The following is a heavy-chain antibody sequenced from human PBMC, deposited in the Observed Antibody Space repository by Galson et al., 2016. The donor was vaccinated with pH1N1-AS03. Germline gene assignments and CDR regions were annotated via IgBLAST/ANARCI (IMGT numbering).Heavy chain of an antibody. CDR3: ARLHYCTTTRCHKTFWYFDL. Sequence: SVKVSCKASGYTFTSYAMHWVRQAPGQGLEWMGWINAGNGDTKYSQKFQGRVTITRDTSASMAYMGLSSLRSEDTAVYYCARLHYCTTTRCHKTFWYFDLWGRGTLVSVSS. D-gene: IGHD2-2*02. V-gene: IGHV1-3*01. J-gene: IGHJ2*01. CDR2: INAGNGDT. CDR1: GYTFTSYA.